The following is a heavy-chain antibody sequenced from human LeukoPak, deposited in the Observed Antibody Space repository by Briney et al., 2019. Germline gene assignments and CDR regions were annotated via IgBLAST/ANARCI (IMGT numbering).Heavy chain of an antibody. CDR2: ISGSGDST. V-gene: IGHV3-23*01. D-gene: IGHD6-13*01. CDR3: AREPFSIAAAGTHDAFDI. J-gene: IGHJ3*02. Sequence: GGSLRLSCAASGFTFSSYALSWVRQAPGKGLEWVSAISGSGDSTYYADSVKGRFTISRDNAKNSLYLQMNSLRAEDTAVYYCAREPFSIAAAGTHDAFDIWGQGTMVTVSS. CDR1: GFTFSSYA.